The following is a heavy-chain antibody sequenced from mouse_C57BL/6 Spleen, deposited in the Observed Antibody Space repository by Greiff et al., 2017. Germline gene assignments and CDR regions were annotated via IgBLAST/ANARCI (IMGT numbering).Heavy chain of an antibody. CDR3: ARGGDDYDGYYFDY. J-gene: IGHJ2*01. D-gene: IGHD2-4*01. CDR1: GYSFTSGYY. CDR2: ISYDGSN. V-gene: IGHV3-6*01. Sequence: EVQLKESGPGLVKPSQSLSLTCSVTGYSFTSGYYWNWIRQFPGNKLEWMGYISYDGSNNYNPSLKNRSSITRDTSKNQFFLKLNSVTTEDTATYYCARGGDDYDGYYFDYWGQGTTLTVSS.